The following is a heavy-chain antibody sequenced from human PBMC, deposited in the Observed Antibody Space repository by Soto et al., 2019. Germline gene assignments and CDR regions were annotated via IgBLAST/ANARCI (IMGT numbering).Heavy chain of an antibody. J-gene: IGHJ4*02. Sequence: GGSLRLSCAASGFTFSSYGMHWVRQAPGKGLEWVAVIWYDGSNKYYADSVKGRFTISRDNSKNTLYLQMNSLRAEDTAVYYCARDRSIAAASEVDYWGQGTLVTVSS. CDR3: ARDRSIAAASEVDY. CDR1: GFTFSSYG. CDR2: IWYDGSNK. D-gene: IGHD6-13*01. V-gene: IGHV3-33*01.